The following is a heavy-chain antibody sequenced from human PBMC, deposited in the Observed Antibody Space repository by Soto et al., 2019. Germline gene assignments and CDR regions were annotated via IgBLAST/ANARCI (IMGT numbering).Heavy chain of an antibody. V-gene: IGHV1-69*13. Sequence: SVKVSCKASGGTFSSYAISWVRQAPGQGLEWMGGIIPIFGTANYAQKFQGRVTITADESTSTAYMELSSLRSEDTAVYYCARDARSGYWPYFDYWGQGTLVTVSS. CDR1: GGTFSSYA. CDR3: ARDARSGYWPYFDY. D-gene: IGHD3-10*01. J-gene: IGHJ4*02. CDR2: IIPIFGTA.